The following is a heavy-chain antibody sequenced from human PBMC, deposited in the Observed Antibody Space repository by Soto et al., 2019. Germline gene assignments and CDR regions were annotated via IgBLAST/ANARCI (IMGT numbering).Heavy chain of an antibody. CDR1: GFTFGDYY. D-gene: IGHD3-10*01. J-gene: IGHJ4*02. V-gene: IGHV3-11*01. CDR2: IGDSGGAM. CDR3: AREGASGSHLLGGIDY. Sequence: QVLLEESGGGLVKPGGSLRLSCAASGFTFGDYYMIWIRQAPGKGLDWVAYIGDSGGAMYYEDSVNGRFTISRDNAKNSLYLEMNSLRVEDTAVYYCAREGASGSHLLGGIDYWGQGILVTVSS.